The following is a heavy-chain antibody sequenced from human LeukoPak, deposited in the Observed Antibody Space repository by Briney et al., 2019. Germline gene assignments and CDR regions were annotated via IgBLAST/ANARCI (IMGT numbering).Heavy chain of an antibody. J-gene: IGHJ4*02. CDR2: IYSDGST. Sequence: PGGSLILSCAASGFTVSSNYMTWVRQAPGKGLEWVSVIYSDGSTYYADSVKGRFTISRDNSKNTLFLQMNSLRAEDTAVYYCARNFALDYWGQGTLVTVSS. CDR3: ARNFALDY. V-gene: IGHV3-53*01. CDR1: GFTVSSNY.